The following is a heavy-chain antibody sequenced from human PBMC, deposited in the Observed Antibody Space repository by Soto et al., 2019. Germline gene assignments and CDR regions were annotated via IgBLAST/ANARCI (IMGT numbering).Heavy chain of an antibody. CDR1: GGSISSGDYY. CDR3: AREIVI. V-gene: IGHV4-61*08. CDR2: IYYSGST. J-gene: IGHJ4*02. Sequence: SETLSLTCTVSGGSISSGDYYRSWIRQPPGKGLEWIGYIYYSGSTNYNPSLKSRVTISVDTSKNQFSLKLSSVTAADTAVYYCAREIVIWGQGTLVTVSS. D-gene: IGHD3-16*02.